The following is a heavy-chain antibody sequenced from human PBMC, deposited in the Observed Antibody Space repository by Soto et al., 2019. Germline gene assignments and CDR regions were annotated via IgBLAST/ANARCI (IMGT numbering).Heavy chain of an antibody. CDR2: INAGNGNT. D-gene: IGHD6-13*01. J-gene: IGHJ6*02. Sequence: GASVKVSCKASGYTFINYAIDWVRQAPGQRLEWMGWINAGNGNTKYSQKFLGRVTITRDTSASTAYMELSSLRSEDTAVYYCATKGRWYVGYYYYGMDVWGQGTTVTVSS. V-gene: IGHV1-3*01. CDR3: ATKGRWYVGYYYYGMDV. CDR1: GYTFINYA.